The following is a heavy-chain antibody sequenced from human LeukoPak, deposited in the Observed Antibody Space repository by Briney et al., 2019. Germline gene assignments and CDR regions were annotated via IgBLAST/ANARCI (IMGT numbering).Heavy chain of an antibody. CDR1: GYTLTELS. Sequence: GASVKVSCKVSGYTLTELSMHWVRQAPGKGLEWMGGFDPDDGETIYAQKFQGRVTMTEDTSTDTAYMELSSLRSEDTAVYYCATTPRGSYYGYYFDYLGQGTLVTVSS. CDR3: ATTPRGSYYGYYFDY. D-gene: IGHD1-26*01. J-gene: IGHJ4*02. CDR2: FDPDDGET. V-gene: IGHV1-24*01.